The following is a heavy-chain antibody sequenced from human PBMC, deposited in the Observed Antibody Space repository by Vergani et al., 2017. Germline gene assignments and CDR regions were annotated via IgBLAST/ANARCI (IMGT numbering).Heavy chain of an antibody. Sequence: EVQLLESGGGLVQPGGSLRLSCAASGFTFSSYAMSWVRQAPGKGLEWVSAISGSGGSTYYADSVKGRFTISRDNSKNTLYLQMNSLRAEDTAVYYCATGRYGDPEYSYYYMDVWGKGTTVTVSS. J-gene: IGHJ6*03. CDR1: GFTFSSYA. V-gene: IGHV3-23*01. D-gene: IGHD4-17*01. CDR2: ISGSGGST. CDR3: ATGRYGDPEYSYYYMDV.